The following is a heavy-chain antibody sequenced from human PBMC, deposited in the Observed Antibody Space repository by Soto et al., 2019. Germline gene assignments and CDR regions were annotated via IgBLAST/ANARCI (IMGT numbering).Heavy chain of an antibody. CDR2: ISYDGSNK. CDR1: GFTFSSYG. V-gene: IGHV3-30*18. J-gene: IGHJ4*02. D-gene: IGHD6-6*01. Sequence: PGGSLRLSCAASGFTFSSYGMHWVRQAPGKGLEWVAVISYDGSNKYYADSVKGRFTISRDNSKNTLYLQMNSLRAEDTAVHYCAKDGQGYSSSIGYYFDCWGQGT. CDR3: AKDGQGYSSSIGYYFDC.